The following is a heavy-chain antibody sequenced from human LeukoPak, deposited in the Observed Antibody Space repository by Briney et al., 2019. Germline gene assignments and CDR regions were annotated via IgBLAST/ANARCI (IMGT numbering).Heavy chain of an antibody. J-gene: IGHJ4*02. V-gene: IGHV1-18*01. CDR1: GYTFTSYG. CDR2: ISAYNGNT. D-gene: IGHD2-8*01. CDR3: ARDHCTNGVCPYYFDY. Sequence: ASVKVSCKASGYTFTSYGISWVRQAPGQGLEWMGWISAYNGNTNYAQKLQGRVTMTTDTSTSTAYMELRSLRSDDTAVYYCARDHCTNGVCPYYFDYWGQGTLVTVSS.